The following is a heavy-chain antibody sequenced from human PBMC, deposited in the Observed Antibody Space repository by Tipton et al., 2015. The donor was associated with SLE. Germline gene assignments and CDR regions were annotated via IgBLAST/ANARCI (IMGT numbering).Heavy chain of an antibody. CDR2: AYTDGKT. D-gene: IGHD2-8*01. J-gene: IGHJ2*01. V-gene: IGHV4-61*02. CDR3: ARASPGVWCFDL. Sequence: LSLTCTVSGGSISSGGYYWSWIRQPAGKGLEWIGRAYTDGKTNYNPSLKSRVTISVDMSKNHFSLKLSSVTAADTAVYYCARASPGVWCFDLWGRGSLVTVSS. CDR1: GGSISSGGYY.